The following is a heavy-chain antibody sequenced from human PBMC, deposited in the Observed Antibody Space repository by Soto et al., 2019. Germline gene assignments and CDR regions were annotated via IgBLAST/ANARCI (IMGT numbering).Heavy chain of an antibody. CDR1: GFTFSSYS. D-gene: IGHD5-12*01. CDR2: ISSSSSYI. CDR3: AREVSKYSGYDFEY. Sequence: EVQLVESGGGLVKPGGSLRLSCAASGFTFSSYSMNWVRQAPGKGLEWVSSISSSSSYIYYADSVKGRFTISRDNAKNSLYLQMNSLRAEDKAVYYCAREVSKYSGYDFEYWGQGTLVTVSS. J-gene: IGHJ4*02. V-gene: IGHV3-21*01.